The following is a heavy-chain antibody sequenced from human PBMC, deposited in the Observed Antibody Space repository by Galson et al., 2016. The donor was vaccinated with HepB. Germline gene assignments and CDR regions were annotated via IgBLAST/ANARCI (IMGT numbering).Heavy chain of an antibody. CDR1: GFTFSSYS. D-gene: IGHD3-22*01. CDR2: ISSGAI. CDR3: ARATHTITYYYDSSGYKVDAFDI. V-gene: IGHV3-48*04. Sequence: SLRLSCAASGFTFSSYSMNWVRQAPGKGLEWVSYISSGAIYYSDSVKGRFTISRDNAKNSLYLQMNSLRAEDTAVYYCARATHTITYYYDSSGYKVDAFDIWGQGTMVTVSS. J-gene: IGHJ3*02.